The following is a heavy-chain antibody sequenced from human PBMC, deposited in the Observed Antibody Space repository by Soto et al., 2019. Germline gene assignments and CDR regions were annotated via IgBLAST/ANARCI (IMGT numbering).Heavy chain of an antibody. CDR2: IVVGSGNT. Sequence: SVKVSCKASGFTFTNSAVQWVRQARGQRLEWIGWIVVGSGNTNYAQKFQERVTITRDMSTSTAYMELSSLRSEDTAVYYCARGVGSGSYYNQYNWFDPWGQGTLVTVSS. CDR3: ARGVGSGSYYNQYNWFDP. D-gene: IGHD3-10*01. CDR1: GFTFTNSA. J-gene: IGHJ5*02. V-gene: IGHV1-58*01.